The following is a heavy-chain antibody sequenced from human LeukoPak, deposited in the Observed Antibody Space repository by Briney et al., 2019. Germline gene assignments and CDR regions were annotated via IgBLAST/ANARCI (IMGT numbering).Heavy chain of an antibody. CDR2: ISSSSSTI. CDR3: AGIAAAGWFDP. J-gene: IGHJ5*02. CDR1: GFTFSSYS. D-gene: IGHD6-13*01. Sequence: GGSLRLSCAASGFTFSSYSMNWVRQAPGKGLEWVSYISSSSSTIYYADSVKGRFTISRDNAKNSLYLQMNSLRAEDTAVYYCAGIAAAGWFDPWGQGTLVTVSS. V-gene: IGHV3-48*01.